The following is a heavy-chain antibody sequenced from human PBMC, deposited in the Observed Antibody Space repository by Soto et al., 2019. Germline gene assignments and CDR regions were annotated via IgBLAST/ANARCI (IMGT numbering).Heavy chain of an antibody. CDR1: GFTFSNAW. J-gene: IGHJ4*02. D-gene: IGHD4-17*01. V-gene: IGHV3-15*01. CDR3: PTAATTVTTIDY. Sequence: EVQLVESGGGLVKPGGSLRLSCAASGFTFSNAWMSWVRQAPGKGLEWVGRIKRNADGGTADYAAPVKGRFTISRADSKNTLYLQINSLKSEDTAVYYCPTAATTVTTIDYWGQGTLVTVSS. CDR2: IKRNADGGTA.